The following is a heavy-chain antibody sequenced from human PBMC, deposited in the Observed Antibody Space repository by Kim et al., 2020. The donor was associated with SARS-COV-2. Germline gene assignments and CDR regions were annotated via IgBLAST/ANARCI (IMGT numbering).Heavy chain of an antibody. V-gene: IGHV3-30*18. CDR1: GFTFSSYG. Sequence: GGSLRLSCAASGFTFSSYGMHWVRQAPGKGLEWVAVISYDGSNKYYADSVKGRFTISRDNSKNTLYLQMNSLRAEDTAVYYCAKDLVYCSSTSCYSDAYYYYYGMDVWGQGTTVTVSS. D-gene: IGHD2-2*02. CDR3: AKDLVYCSSTSCYSDAYYYYYGMDV. CDR2: ISYDGSNK. J-gene: IGHJ6*02.